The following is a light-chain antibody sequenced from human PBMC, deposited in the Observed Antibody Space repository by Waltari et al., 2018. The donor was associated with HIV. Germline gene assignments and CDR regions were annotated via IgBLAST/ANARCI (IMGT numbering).Light chain of an antibody. CDR1: SPNTGSNT. CDR3: AAWDDNRSAVV. J-gene: IGLJ2*01. Sequence: QSGLTQPPPPSGPPGQRVAISFSGSSPNTGSNTITWYQQLPGTAPKLLINSNNQRPSGVPDRFSGSKSGTSGSLAISGLQSEDEADYYCAAWDDNRSAVVFGGGTKLTVL. CDR2: SNN. V-gene: IGLV1-44*01.